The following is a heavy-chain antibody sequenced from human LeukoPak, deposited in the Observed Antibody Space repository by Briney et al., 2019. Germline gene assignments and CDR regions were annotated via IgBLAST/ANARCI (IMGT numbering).Heavy chain of an antibody. D-gene: IGHD4-17*01. Sequence: GGSLRLSCAASGYTFTSYYMHWVRQAPGQGLEWMGIINPSGGSTSYAQKFQGRVTMTRDMSTSTVYMELSSLRSEDTAVYYCASFTMTTVTWGQGTLVTVSS. CDR3: ASFTMTTVT. J-gene: IGHJ5*02. CDR2: INPSGGST. CDR1: GYTFTSYY. V-gene: IGHV1-46*01.